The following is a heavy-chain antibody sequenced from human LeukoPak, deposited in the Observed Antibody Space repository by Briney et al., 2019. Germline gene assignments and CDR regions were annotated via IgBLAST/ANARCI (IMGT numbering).Heavy chain of an antibody. J-gene: IGHJ4*02. D-gene: IGHD2-15*01. Sequence: SETLSLTCTVSGGSINSGDYYWTWIRQPPGKGLEWIGYIYYSGSTYYNPSLKSRVTLSIDTSKKQFLLDLSSVTAADTAVYYCARKVVADTAFDFWGQGTLVTVSS. CDR3: ARKVVADTAFDF. V-gene: IGHV4-30-4*01. CDR2: IYYSGST. CDR1: GGSINSGDYY.